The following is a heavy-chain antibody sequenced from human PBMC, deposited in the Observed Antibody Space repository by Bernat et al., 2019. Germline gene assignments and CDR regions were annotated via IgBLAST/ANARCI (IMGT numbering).Heavy chain of an antibody. J-gene: IGHJ4*02. V-gene: IGHV2-5*02. Sequence: QITLKESGPTLVKPTQTLTLTCTFSGFSLSTSGVGVGWIRQPPGKALEWLALIYWDDYKRYSPSLKSRLTITKDTSKNQVVLTMTNMDPVDTATYYCALVFGGAVFDYWGQGTLVTVSS. CDR1: GFSLSTSGVG. D-gene: IGHD3-10*01. CDR2: IYWDDYK. CDR3: ALVFGGAVFDY.